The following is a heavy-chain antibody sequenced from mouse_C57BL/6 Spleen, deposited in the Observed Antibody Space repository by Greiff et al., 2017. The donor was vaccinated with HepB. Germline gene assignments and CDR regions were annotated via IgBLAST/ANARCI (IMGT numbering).Heavy chain of an antibody. V-gene: IGHV14-4*01. CDR1: GFNIKDDY. Sequence: VQLQQSGAELVRPGASVKLSCTASGFNIKDDYMHWVKQRPEQGLEWIGWIDPENGDTEYASKFQGKATITADTSSNTAYLQLSSLTSEDTAVYYCTTWDGEYWGQGTTRTVSS. J-gene: IGHJ2*01. CDR2: IDPENGDT. CDR3: TTWDGEY. D-gene: IGHD2-3*01.